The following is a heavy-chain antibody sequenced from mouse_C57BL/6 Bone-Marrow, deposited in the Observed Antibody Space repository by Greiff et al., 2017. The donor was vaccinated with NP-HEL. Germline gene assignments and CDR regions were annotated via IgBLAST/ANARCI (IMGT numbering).Heavy chain of an antibody. CDR1: GFTFSDYY. J-gene: IGHJ3*01. Sequence: EVMLVESGGGLVQPGGSLKLSCAASGFTFSDYYMYWVRQTPEKRLEWVAYISNGGGSTYYPDTVKGRFTISRDNAKNTLYLQMSRLKSEDTAMYYCARHDLLSFAYWGQGTLVTVSA. V-gene: IGHV5-12*01. D-gene: IGHD2-10*01. CDR2: ISNGGGST. CDR3: ARHDLLSFAY.